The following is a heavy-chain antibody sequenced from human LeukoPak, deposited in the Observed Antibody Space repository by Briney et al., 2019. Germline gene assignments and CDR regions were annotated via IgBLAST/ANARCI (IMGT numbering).Heavy chain of an antibody. CDR2: INPNSGGT. Sequence: VASVKVSCKASGYTFTGYYMHRVRQAPGQGLEWMGWINPNSGGTNYAQKFQGRVTMTRDTSISTAYMELSRLRSDDTAAYYCARDAGGYFDYWGQGTLVTVSS. J-gene: IGHJ4*02. V-gene: IGHV1-2*02. CDR1: GYTFTGYY. CDR3: ARDAGGYFDY. D-gene: IGHD3-10*01.